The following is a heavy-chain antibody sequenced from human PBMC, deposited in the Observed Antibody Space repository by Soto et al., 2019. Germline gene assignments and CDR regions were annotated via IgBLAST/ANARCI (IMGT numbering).Heavy chain of an antibody. CDR1: GFTFSSYG. Sequence: GGSLRLSCAASGFTFSSYGMHWVRQAPGKGLEWVAVIWYDGSNKYYADSVKGRFTISRDNSKNTLYLQMNSLRAEDTAVYYCARLGYSYGYMTDYWGQGTLVTVSS. J-gene: IGHJ4*02. CDR2: IWYDGSNK. CDR3: ARLGYSYGYMTDY. V-gene: IGHV3-33*01. D-gene: IGHD5-18*01.